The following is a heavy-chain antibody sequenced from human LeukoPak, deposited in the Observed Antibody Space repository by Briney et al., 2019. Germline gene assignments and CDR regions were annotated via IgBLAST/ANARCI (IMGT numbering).Heavy chain of an antibody. J-gene: IGHJ4*02. D-gene: IGHD6-13*01. CDR3: ARAERPGIAAAVNN. CDR1: GFTFSSYW. V-gene: IGHV3-7*03. Sequence: GGSLRLSCAASGFTFSSYWMSWVRQAPGKGLEWVANIKQDGSEKYYVDSVKGRFTISRDNAKNSLCLQMNSLRAEDTAVYYCARAERPGIAAAVNNWGQGTLVTVSS. CDR2: IKQDGSEK.